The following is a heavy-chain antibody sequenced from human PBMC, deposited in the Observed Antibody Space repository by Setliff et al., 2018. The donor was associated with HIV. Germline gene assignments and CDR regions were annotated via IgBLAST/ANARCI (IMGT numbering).Heavy chain of an antibody. V-gene: IGHV4-61*02. CDR3: ARGRGIAVAGAGFDY. Sequence: NPSETLSLTCTVSGGSISSGSYYWSWIRQPAGKGLEWIGRIYTSGSTNYNPSLKSRVTISVDTSKNQFSLKLSSVTAADTAVYYCARGRGIAVAGAGFDYWGQGTLVTVS. CDR1: GGSISSGSYY. J-gene: IGHJ4*02. CDR2: IYTSGST. D-gene: IGHD6-19*01.